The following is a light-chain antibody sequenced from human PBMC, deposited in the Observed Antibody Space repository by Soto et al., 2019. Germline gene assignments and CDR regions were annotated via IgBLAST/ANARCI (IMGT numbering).Light chain of an antibody. J-gene: IGLJ2*01. CDR1: NSNIGSNT. Sequence: QSVLTQPPSASGTPGQRVTISCSGSNSNIGSNTVNWYRQLPGTAPKLLIYSNNQRPSGVPDRFSGSRSGTSASLAISGLQSDDEADYYCAASDDSLSGRVIFGGGTKLTVL. V-gene: IGLV1-44*01. CDR2: SNN. CDR3: AASDDSLSGRVI.